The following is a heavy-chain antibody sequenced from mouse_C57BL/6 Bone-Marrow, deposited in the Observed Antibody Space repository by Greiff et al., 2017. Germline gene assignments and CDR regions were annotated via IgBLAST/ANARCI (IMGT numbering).Heavy chain of an antibody. J-gene: IGHJ4*01. CDR2: ISNLAYSI. CDR3: ARAPYYYGSCAMDY. Sequence: EVKVVESGGGLVQPGGSLKLSCAASGFTFSDYGMAWVRQAPRKGPEWVAFISNLAYSIYYADTVTGRFTISRENAKNTLYLEMSSLRSEDTAMYYCARAPYYYGSCAMDYWGQGTSVTVSS. D-gene: IGHD1-1*01. V-gene: IGHV5-15*01. CDR1: GFTFSDYG.